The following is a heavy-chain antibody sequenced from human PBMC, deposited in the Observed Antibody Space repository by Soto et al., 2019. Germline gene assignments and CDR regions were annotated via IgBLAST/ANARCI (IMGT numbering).Heavy chain of an antibody. D-gene: IGHD6-6*01. CDR3: RQSTSSRPDFSYSMDV. CDR2: ISGSGDYT. V-gene: IGHV3-23*01. CDR1: GFTFSTNA. Sequence: PGGSLRLSCAASGFTFSTNAMSWVRQAPGKGLEWVSAISGSGDYTYFADSVKGRFTISRDNSRKTLYLQMNSLIAEDTAVYYCRQSTSSRPDFSYSMDVWGQGTTVTVSS. J-gene: IGHJ6*03.